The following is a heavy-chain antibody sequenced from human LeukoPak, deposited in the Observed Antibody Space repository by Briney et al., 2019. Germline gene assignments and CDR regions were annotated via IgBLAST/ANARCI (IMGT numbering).Heavy chain of an antibody. CDR1: GGSISSYY. CDR2: IYTNGST. D-gene: IGHD3-10*01. Sequence: SETLSLTCTVSGGSISSYYWSWIRQPAPKGLDLIGRIYTNGSTNYNPSLKSRVTMSVDTSKNQFSLKLSSVTAADTAVYYCARATPPYGSGSPSLYYYGMDVWGQGTTVTVSS. J-gene: IGHJ6*02. V-gene: IGHV4-4*07. CDR3: ARATPPYGSGSPSLYYYGMDV.